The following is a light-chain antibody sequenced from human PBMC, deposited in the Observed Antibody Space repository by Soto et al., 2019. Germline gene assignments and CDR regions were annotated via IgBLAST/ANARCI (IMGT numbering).Light chain of an antibody. CDR3: IQVLQTPPWT. V-gene: IGKV2-28*01. CDR2: LRS. CDR1: QSLLHSNGYNY. Sequence: IVMTQSPLSLPVTPGEPASISCRSSQSLLHSNGYNYLDWYLQKPGQSPQLLIYLRSNRASGVPDRFSGSGSGTDFTLKIIRVEAEDVGVYYCIQVLQTPPWTCGQGTKVEL. J-gene: IGKJ1*01.